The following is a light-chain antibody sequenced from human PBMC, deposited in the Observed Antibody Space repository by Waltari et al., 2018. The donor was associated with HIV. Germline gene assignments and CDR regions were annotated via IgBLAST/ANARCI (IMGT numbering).Light chain of an antibody. CDR2: WAS. CDR3: QQYYTTSLFT. V-gene: IGKV4-1*01. CDR1: QRVLSSSNNKNY. Sequence: DIVMTQSPDSLAVSLGERATINCQSSQRVLSSSNNKNYLAWYQQKPGQPPKLLIYWASTRESGVPDRFSGGGSGTDFTLTISSLQAEDVAVYYCQQYYTTSLFTFGPGTKVDIK. J-gene: IGKJ3*01.